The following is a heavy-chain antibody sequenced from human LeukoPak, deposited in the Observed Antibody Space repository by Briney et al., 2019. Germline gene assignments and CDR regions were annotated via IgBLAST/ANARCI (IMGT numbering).Heavy chain of an antibody. CDR3: AKRGVVIRVFLVGFHKEAYYFDS. V-gene: IGHV3-23*01. CDR2: LSGSGSGT. D-gene: IGHD3-10*01. Sequence: PGGSLSLSCAVSGITLSNYGMSWVRQAPGKGLEWVAGLSGSGSGTNYADSVQGRFTISRDNPKNTLYLQMNSLGAEDTAVYFCAKRGVVIRVFLVGFHKEAYYFDSWGQGALVTVSS. J-gene: IGHJ4*02. CDR1: GITLSNYG.